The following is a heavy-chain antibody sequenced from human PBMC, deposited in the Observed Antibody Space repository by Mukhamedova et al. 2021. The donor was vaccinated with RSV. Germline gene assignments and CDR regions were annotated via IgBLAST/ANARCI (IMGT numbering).Heavy chain of an antibody. J-gene: IGHJ6*02. CDR3: ARVNPMGYYYGMDV. Sequence: GWINAGNGNTKYSQKFQGRVTITRDTSASTAYMELSSLRSEDTAVYYCARVNPMGYYYGMDVWGQGTTVTVSS. D-gene: IGHD2-8*01. CDR2: INAGNGNT. V-gene: IGHV1-3*01.